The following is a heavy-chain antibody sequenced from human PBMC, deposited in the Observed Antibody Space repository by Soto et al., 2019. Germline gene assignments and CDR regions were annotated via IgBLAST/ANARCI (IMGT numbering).Heavy chain of an antibody. CDR1: GYTFTGYY. J-gene: IGHJ4*02. CDR2: INPLSGIS. Sequence: GASVKVSCKASGYTFTGYYMHWVLQAPGQGPEWMGKINPLSGISNYAQKFQDRVTFTADTDSSTAYMELSSLRSDDTAVYYCATPACAATWCSPSHNLDHWGQGTLVTVSS. V-gene: IGHV1-46*01. CDR3: ATPACAATWCSPSHNLDH. D-gene: IGHD2-2*01.